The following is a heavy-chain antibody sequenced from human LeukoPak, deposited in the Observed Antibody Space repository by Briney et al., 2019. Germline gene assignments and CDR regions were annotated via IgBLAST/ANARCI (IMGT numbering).Heavy chain of an antibody. J-gene: IGHJ6*03. V-gene: IGHV3-21*01. CDR1: GFTFSSYS. CDR3: ASLQIRYYMDV. Sequence: PGGSLRLSCAASGFTFSSYSMNWVRQAPGKGLEWVSSISSSSSYIYYADSVKGRFTISRDNAKNSLYLQMNRLRAEDTAAYYCASLQIRYYMDVWGKGTTVTVSS. D-gene: IGHD5-24*01. CDR2: ISSSSSYI.